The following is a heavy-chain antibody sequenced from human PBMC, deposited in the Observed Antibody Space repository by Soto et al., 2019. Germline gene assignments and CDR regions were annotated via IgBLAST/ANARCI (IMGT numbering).Heavy chain of an antibody. CDR3: ARVGMGVVVAATDYYYYGMDV. Sequence: ASVKVSCKASGGTFSSYAISWVRQAPGQGLEWMGGIIPIFGTANYAQKLQGRVTITADESTSTAYMELSSLRSEDTAVYYCARVGMGVVVAATDYYYYGMDVWGQGTTVTVSS. CDR2: IIPIFGTA. D-gene: IGHD2-15*01. CDR1: GGTFSSYA. V-gene: IGHV1-69*13. J-gene: IGHJ6*02.